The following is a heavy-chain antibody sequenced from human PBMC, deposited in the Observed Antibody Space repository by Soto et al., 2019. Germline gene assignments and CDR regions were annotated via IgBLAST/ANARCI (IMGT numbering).Heavy chain of an antibody. Sequence: SAKVSCKASGFTFTSSAVQWVRQARGQRLEWIGWIVVGSGNTNYAQKFQERVTITRDMSTSTAYMGLSSLRSEDTAVYYCAEVGDFWSGYKDYWGQGTLLIVSS. J-gene: IGHJ4*02. CDR3: AEVGDFWSGYKDY. D-gene: IGHD3-3*01. CDR1: GFTFTSSA. V-gene: IGHV1-58*01. CDR2: IVVGSGNT.